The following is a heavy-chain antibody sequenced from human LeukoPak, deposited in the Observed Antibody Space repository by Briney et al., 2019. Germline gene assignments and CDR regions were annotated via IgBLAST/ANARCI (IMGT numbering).Heavy chain of an antibody. CDR2: INHSGST. V-gene: IGHV4-34*01. Sequence: PSETLSLTCAVYGGSFSGYYWSWIRQPPGKGLEWIGEINHSGSTNYNPSLKSRVTISVDTSKNQFSLKLSSVTAADTAVYYCARQWEDIVVVPAAPYYFDYWGQGTLVTVSS. CDR1: GGSFSGYY. J-gene: IGHJ4*02. CDR3: ARQWEDIVVVPAAPYYFDY. D-gene: IGHD2-2*01.